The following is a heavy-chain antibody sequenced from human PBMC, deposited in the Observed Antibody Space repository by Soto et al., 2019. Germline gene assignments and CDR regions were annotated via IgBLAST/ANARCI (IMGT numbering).Heavy chain of an antibody. CDR2: MYYSGTI. Sequence: PSETLSLACTVSGGAISSTSYYWRWIRQAPGLGLKWIASMYYSGTIHPNPSLKSRVTISLDTSKNQFSLKLNSMTAADTAVYYWSRHNYGSGSTYFDYWAQRILVTVSS. J-gene: IGHJ4*02. D-gene: IGHD3-10*01. V-gene: IGHV4-39*01. CDR3: SRHNYGSGSTYFDY. CDR1: GGAISSTSYY.